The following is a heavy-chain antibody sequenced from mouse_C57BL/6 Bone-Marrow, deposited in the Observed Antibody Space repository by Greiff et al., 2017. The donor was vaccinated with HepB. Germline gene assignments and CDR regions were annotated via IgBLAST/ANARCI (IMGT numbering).Heavy chain of an antibody. CDR1: GFSLTSYG. D-gene: IGHD4-1*01. CDR2: IWSGGST. J-gene: IGHJ4*01. V-gene: IGHV2-2*01. Sequence: QVQLQQSGPGLVQPSQSLSITCTVSGFSLTSYGVHWVRQSPGKGLEWLGVIWSGGSTDYNAAFISRLSISKDNSKSQVFFKMNSLQADDTAIYYCASRLGYYAMDYWGQGTSVTVSS. CDR3: ASRLGYYAMDY.